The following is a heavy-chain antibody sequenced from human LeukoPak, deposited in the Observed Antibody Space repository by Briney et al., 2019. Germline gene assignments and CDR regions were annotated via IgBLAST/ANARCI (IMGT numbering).Heavy chain of an antibody. Sequence: SETLSLTCAVYGGPFNDYYWSWIRQPPGEGLGWIGRITHSGSTNYSPSLKSRVTISIDTSKKQFSLNLNSMTAADTAVYYCARGEGARDGYNYEGPFYFDHWGQGALVTVSS. J-gene: IGHJ4*02. CDR2: ITHSGST. D-gene: IGHD5-24*01. V-gene: IGHV4-34*01. CDR1: GGPFNDYY. CDR3: ARGEGARDGYNYEGPFYFDH.